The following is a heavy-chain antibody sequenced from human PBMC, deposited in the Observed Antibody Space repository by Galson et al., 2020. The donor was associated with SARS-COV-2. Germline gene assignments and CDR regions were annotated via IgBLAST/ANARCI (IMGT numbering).Heavy chain of an antibody. D-gene: IGHD2-2*01. CDR3: ARGEGYCTSTSCYDY. CDR1: GYTFTTYD. CDR2: MNPNSGNT. J-gene: IGHJ4*02. V-gene: IGHV1-8*01. Sequence: ASVKVSCKASGYTFTTYDINWVRQATGQGLEWMGWMNPNSGNTGYAERFQGRVTMTRSTSLNTAYLELSGLKTEDTAIYYCARGEGYCTSTSCYDYWGQGTRVTVSS.